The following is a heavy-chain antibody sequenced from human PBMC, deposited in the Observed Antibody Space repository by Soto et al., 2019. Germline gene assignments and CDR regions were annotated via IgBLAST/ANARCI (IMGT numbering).Heavy chain of an antibody. Sequence: GGSLRLSCAASGFTFSSYAMSWVRQAPGKGLEWVSVISARAISTDYADSVKGRFTVSRDNSKNTLYLQMNSLTAEDTAVYYCARTIILNTSLCYFDYWGQGTLVTVSS. CDR1: GFTFSSYA. D-gene: IGHD3-3*01. J-gene: IGHJ4*02. V-gene: IGHV3-23*01. CDR3: ARTIILNTSLCYFDY. CDR2: ISARAIST.